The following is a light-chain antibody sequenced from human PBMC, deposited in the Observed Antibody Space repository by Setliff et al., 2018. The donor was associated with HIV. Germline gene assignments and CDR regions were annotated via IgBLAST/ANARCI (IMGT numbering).Light chain of an antibody. CDR3: SSYTGSGTFV. CDR2: DVT. V-gene: IGLV2-11*01. J-gene: IGLJ1*01. Sequence: ALTQPRSVSGSPGQSVTISCTGSSSDVGAYNYVSWYQQHPGEAPKLMIYDVTKRPSGVPDRFSGSKSGSTASLTISGLLAEDESDYYCSSYTGSGTFVFGGGTKVTVL. CDR1: SSDVGAYNY.